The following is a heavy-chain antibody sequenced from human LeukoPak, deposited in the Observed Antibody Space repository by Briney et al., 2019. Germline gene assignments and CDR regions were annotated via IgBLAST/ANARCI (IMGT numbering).Heavy chain of an antibody. CDR3: ARRYFDY. CDR2: INHSGST. J-gene: IGHJ4*02. Sequence: SETLSLTCAVYGASFSGYYWSWIRQPPGKGLEWIGEINHSGSTNYNPSLKSRVTISVDTSKNQFSLKLSSVTAADTAVYYCARRYFDYWGQGTLVTVSS. V-gene: IGHV4-34*01. CDR1: GASFSGYY.